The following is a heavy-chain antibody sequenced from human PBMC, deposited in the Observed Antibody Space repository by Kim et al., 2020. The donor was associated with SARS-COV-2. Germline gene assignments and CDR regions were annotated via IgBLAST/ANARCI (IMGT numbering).Heavy chain of an antibody. CDR3: ARDPYSSSYNYYGMDV. D-gene: IGHD6-13*01. Sequence: GGSLRLSCAASGFTFSSYEMNWVRQAPGKGLEWVPYISSSGSTIYYADSVKGRFTISRDNAKNSLYLQMNSLRAEDTAVYYCARDPYSSSYNYYGMDVWGQGTTVTVSS. J-gene: IGHJ6*02. CDR1: GFTFSSYE. V-gene: IGHV3-48*03. CDR2: ISSSGSTI.